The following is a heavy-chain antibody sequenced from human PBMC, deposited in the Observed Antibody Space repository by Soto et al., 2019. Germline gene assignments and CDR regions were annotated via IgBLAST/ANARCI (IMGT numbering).Heavy chain of an antibody. D-gene: IGHD6-13*01. CDR2: IYSAGSA. J-gene: IGHJ4*02. Sequence: PGGFLRLSCAASGFTVSSYYMSWVRQAPGKGLEWVSVIYSAGSADFADSVKGRFTISRDNSKNTLYLQMSSLRAEDTAVYYCARVPSSSYHYFDYWGQGTLVTVSS. CDR3: ARVPSSSYHYFDY. CDR1: GFTVSSYY. V-gene: IGHV3-66*01.